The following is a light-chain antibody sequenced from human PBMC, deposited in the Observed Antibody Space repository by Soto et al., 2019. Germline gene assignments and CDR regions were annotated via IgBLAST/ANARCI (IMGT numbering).Light chain of an antibody. Sequence: QSVLTQPPSASGTPGQRVTIPCSGSTSNIGSNYVYWYQQLPVTAPKLLIYRNDQRPSGVPDRFSGSKSGTSASLAISGLRSEDEADYYCAAWDDSLSGFVFGAGTQLTVL. J-gene: IGLJ7*01. CDR1: TSNIGSNY. CDR2: RND. V-gene: IGLV1-47*01. CDR3: AAWDDSLSGFV.